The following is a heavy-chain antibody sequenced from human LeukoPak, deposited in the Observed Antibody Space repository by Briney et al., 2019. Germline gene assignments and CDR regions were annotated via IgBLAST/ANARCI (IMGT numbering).Heavy chain of an antibody. Sequence: SETLSLTCTVSGGSISSYYWSWIRQPPGKGLEWIGYIYYSGSTNCNPSLKSRVTISVDTSKNQFSLKLSSVTAADTAVYYCARVVPAARRFDPWGQGTLVTVSS. CDR1: GGSISSYY. CDR3: ARVVPAARRFDP. J-gene: IGHJ5*02. D-gene: IGHD2-2*01. CDR2: IYYSGST. V-gene: IGHV4-59*01.